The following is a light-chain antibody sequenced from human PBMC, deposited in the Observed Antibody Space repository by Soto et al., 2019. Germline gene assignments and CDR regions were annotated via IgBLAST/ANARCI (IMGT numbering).Light chain of an antibody. J-gene: IGKJ1*01. CDR2: DAS. V-gene: IGKV3-11*01. Sequence: EIVLTQSPATLSVSPGERATLSCRASQSVSSYLAWYQQKPGQAPRLLIYDASNRVTGIPAKFSGSGSGTDFTLTISSLEPEDVAVYYCQQRSNWPWTFGQGTNVEIK. CDR3: QQRSNWPWT. CDR1: QSVSSY.